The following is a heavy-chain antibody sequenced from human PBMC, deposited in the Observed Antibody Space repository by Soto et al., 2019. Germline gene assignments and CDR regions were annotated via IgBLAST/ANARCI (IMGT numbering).Heavy chain of an antibody. Sequence: SETLSLTCTVSGGSISSSYWSWVRQPPGKGLEWIGYIYYSGSTNYNPSLKSRVTLSVDTSKNQFSLKLRSVTAADTAVYYCGRLGVVPAKAYYYMDVWGTGPTVTVSS. CDR3: GRLGVVPAKAYYYMDV. CDR1: GGSISSSY. D-gene: IGHD2-2*01. CDR2: IYYSGST. J-gene: IGHJ6*03. V-gene: IGHV4-59*08.